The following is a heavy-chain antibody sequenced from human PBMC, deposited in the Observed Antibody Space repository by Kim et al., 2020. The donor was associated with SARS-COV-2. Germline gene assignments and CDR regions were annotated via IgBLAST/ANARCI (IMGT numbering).Heavy chain of an antibody. D-gene: IGHD5-18*01. J-gene: IGHJ5*02. Sequence: ASVKVSCKASGYTFTGYYMHWVRQAPGQGLEWMGWINPNSGGTNYAQKFQGRFTITLDTSISAAYMELSSLTSDDTAVYYCARDGYSYGAWFEPLGQGTL. CDR3: ARDGYSYGAWFEP. V-gene: IGHV1-2*02. CDR2: INPNSGGT. CDR1: GYTFTGYY.